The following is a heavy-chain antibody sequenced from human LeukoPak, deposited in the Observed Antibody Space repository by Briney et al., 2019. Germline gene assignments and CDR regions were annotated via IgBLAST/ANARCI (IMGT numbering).Heavy chain of an antibody. J-gene: IGHJ4*02. V-gene: IGHV4-61*02. D-gene: IGHD3-10*01. CDR3: ARTSDYGSGSYQDY. Sequence: SETLSLTCTVSGGSISSGSYYWSWIRQPAGKGLEWIARIYTSGSSNYNPSLRSRVTISLDTSKNQFSLKLSSVTAADTAVYYCARTSDYGSGSYQDYWGQGTLVTVSS. CDR2: IYTSGSS. CDR1: GGSISSGSYY.